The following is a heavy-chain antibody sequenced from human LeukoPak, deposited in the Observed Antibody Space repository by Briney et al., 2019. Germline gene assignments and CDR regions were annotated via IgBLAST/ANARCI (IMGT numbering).Heavy chain of an antibody. J-gene: IGHJ4*02. CDR3: TTGQLLWFGE. Sequence: PGGSLRLSCAASGFTFSNAWMSWVRQAPGKGLEWVGRIKSKTDGATTDYAAPAKGRFTISRDDSKNTMYLQMNSLKTEDTAVYYCTTGQLLWFGEGGQGTLVTVSS. V-gene: IGHV3-15*01. CDR1: GFTFSNAW. CDR2: IKSKTDGATT. D-gene: IGHD3-10*01.